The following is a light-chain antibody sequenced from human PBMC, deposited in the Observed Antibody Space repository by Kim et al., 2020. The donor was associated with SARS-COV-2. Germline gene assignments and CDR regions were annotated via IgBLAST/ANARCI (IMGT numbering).Light chain of an antibody. CDR2: DTS. J-gene: IGKJ3*01. Sequence: SSLSASVGDRVTITCRASQSISAYLNWYQQKPGKAPKLLIYDTSTLQSGVPSRFSGSGSGTDFTFTISSLQPEDFATYYCQQSWSFGPGTKVDIK. V-gene: IGKV1-39*01. CDR3: QQSWS. CDR1: QSISAY.